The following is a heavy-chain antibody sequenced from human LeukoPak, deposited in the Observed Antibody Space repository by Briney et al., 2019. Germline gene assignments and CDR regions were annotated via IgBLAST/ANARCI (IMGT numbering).Heavy chain of an antibody. CDR3: AKVGSSWYSDRVYYFDY. CDR1: GFTFSSYA. V-gene: IGHV3-23*01. CDR2: ISGSGGST. J-gene: IGHJ4*02. Sequence: GGSLILSCAASGFTFSSYAMSWVRQAPGKGLEWVSAISGSGGSTYYADSVKGLFIISRDNSKNTLYLQMNSLRAEDTAVYYCAKVGSSWYSDRVYYFDYWGQGTLVTVSS. D-gene: IGHD6-13*01.